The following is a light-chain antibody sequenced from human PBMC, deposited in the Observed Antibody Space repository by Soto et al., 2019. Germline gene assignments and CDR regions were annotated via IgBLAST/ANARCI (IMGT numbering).Light chain of an antibody. Sequence: DIQMTQSPSTLSGSVEDRVTITCRPRQTSSSRLAWYQHKPGKAPNLRIYKSSTLKSGVPSRLSGSGSGTEFTLTISSLQPDHFATYYCQHYNSYSEAFGQGNKVDIK. CDR3: QHYNSYSEA. J-gene: IGKJ1*01. V-gene: IGKV1-5*03. CDR2: KSS. CDR1: QTSSSR.